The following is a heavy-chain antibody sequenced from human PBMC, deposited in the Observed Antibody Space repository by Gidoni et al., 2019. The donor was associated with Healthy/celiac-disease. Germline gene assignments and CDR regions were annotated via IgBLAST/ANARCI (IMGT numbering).Heavy chain of an antibody. V-gene: IGHV3-43D*03. D-gene: IGHD6-13*01. CDR2: ISWDGGST. CDR1: GLPFDVYA. J-gene: IGHJ4*02. Sequence: EVQLVESGGVVVQPWGSLRLSCAPSGLPFDVYAMHWVRQAPGNGLEWVSLISWDGGSTYYADSVKGRFTISRDNSKNSLYLQMNSLRAXXTALYYCAKDLGAAGSIFDYWGQGTLVTVSS. CDR3: AKDLGAAGSIFDY.